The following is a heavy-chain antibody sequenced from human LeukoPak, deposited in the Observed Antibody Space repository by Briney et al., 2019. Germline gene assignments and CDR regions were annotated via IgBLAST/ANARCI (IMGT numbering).Heavy chain of an antibody. CDR3: ARPGTYYRSLDP. CDR1: GFTFSNYW. CDR2: IKQDGSEK. J-gene: IGHJ5*02. V-gene: IGHV3-7*01. D-gene: IGHD1-26*01. Sequence: GGSLRLSCAASGFTFSNYWTSWVRRAPGKGLEWVANIKQDGSEKYYVDSVKGRFTISRDNAKNSLYLQMNSLRAEDTAVYYCARPGTYYRSLDPWGQGTLVTVSS.